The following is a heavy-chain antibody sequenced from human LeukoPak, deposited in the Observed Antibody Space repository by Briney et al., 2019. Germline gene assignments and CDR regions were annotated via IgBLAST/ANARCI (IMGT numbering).Heavy chain of an antibody. D-gene: IGHD6-13*01. V-gene: IGHV4-59*08. CDR1: GGSISNYY. Sequence: SETLSLTCTVSGGSISNYYWSWIRQPPGKGLECIGYIYSSGSTNYNPSLKSRVTISVDTSKNQFSLKLSSVTAADTAVYYCARHGGYSSPYLHWGQGTLVTVSS. CDR2: IYSSGST. CDR3: ARHGGYSSPYLH. J-gene: IGHJ1*01.